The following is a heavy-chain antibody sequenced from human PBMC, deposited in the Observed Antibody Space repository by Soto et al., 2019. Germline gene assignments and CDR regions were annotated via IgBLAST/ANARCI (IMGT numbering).Heavy chain of an antibody. Sequence: QVQLVESGGGVVQPGRSLRLSCAASGFTFSSYGMHWVRQAPGKGLEWVAVIWYDGSNKYYADSVKGRFTISRDNSKNPLYLPINSLRAEDTAVYYCARHNSSIWFGQTNWFDPWGQGTLVTFSS. V-gene: IGHV3-33*01. CDR3: ARHNSSIWFGQTNWFDP. CDR2: IWYDGSNK. D-gene: IGHD6-13*01. J-gene: IGHJ5*02. CDR1: GFTFSSYG.